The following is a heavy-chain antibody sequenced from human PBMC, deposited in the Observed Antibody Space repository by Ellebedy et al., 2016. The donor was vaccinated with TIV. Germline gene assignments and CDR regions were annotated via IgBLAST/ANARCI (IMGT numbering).Heavy chain of an antibody. CDR1: GGSISSGGYY. Sequence: MPSETLSLTCTVSGGSISSGGYYWSWIRQHPGKGLEWIGYIYYSGSTNYNPSLKSRVTISVDTSKNQFSLKLSSVTAADTAVYYCASTYSSDWSPNDAFDIWGQGTMVTVSS. V-gene: IGHV4-61*08. CDR3: ASTYSSDWSPNDAFDI. D-gene: IGHD6-19*01. J-gene: IGHJ3*02. CDR2: IYYSGST.